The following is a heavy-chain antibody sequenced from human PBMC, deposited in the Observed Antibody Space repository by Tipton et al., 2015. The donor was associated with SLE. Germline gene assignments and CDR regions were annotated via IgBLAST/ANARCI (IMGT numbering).Heavy chain of an antibody. CDR2: ISGSGGST. CDR1: GFTFDDYG. V-gene: IGHV3-23*01. CDR3: AKEGLFGSYIDY. D-gene: IGHD3-3*01. J-gene: IGHJ4*02. Sequence: SLRLSCAASGFTFDDYGMSWVRQAPGKGLEWVSGISGSGGSTYYADSVKGRFTISRDNSKDTLYLHMNSLRAEDTAVYYCAKEGLFGSYIDYWGQGTLVTVSS.